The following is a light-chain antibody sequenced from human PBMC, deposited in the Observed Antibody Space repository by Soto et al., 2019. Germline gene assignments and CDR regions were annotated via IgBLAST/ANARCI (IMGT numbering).Light chain of an antibody. CDR2: DNN. V-gene: IGLV1-40*01. Sequence: QSVLTQPPSVSGAPGQRVTISCTGSSSNIGAGYDVHWYQQLPGTAPRLLIYDNNNRPSGIPDRFSGSKSGTSASLAVTGLQAEDEAYYYCQSYDKSLSASVVLGGGTKLTVL. CDR1: SSNIGAGYD. CDR3: QSYDKSLSASVV. J-gene: IGLJ2*01.